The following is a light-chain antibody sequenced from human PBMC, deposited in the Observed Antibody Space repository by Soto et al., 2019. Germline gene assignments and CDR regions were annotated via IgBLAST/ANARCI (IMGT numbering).Light chain of an antibody. Sequence: EIVLTQSPGTLSLSPGERATLSCRASQSVSSIYFAWYQQKPGQAPRLLIYGASSRATGIPDRFSGSGSGTDFTLTISRLEPEDFAVYYCQQFGSSQWTFGQGTKVEIK. CDR1: QSVSSIY. CDR2: GAS. CDR3: QQFGSSQWT. J-gene: IGKJ1*01. V-gene: IGKV3-20*01.